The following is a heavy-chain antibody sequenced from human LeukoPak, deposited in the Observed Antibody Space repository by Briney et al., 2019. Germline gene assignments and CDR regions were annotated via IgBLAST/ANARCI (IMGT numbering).Heavy chain of an antibody. Sequence: GSSVKVSCKASGGTFSSYAISWVRQAPGQGLEWMGRIIPILGIANYAQKFQGRVTITADKSTSTAYMELSSLRSEDTAVYYCARANWNDELGAFDIWGQGTMVTVSS. CDR3: ARANWNDELGAFDI. J-gene: IGHJ3*02. D-gene: IGHD1-1*01. CDR2: IIPILGIA. CDR1: GGTFSSYA. V-gene: IGHV1-69*04.